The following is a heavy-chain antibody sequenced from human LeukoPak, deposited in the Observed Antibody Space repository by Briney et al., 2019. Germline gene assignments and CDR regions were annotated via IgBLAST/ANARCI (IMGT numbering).Heavy chain of an antibody. D-gene: IGHD4-23*01. CDR3: ARGHYGGNSAIDY. CDR2: ISYDGSNK. CDR1: GFTFSSYA. J-gene: IGHJ4*02. Sequence: PGGSLRLSCAASGFTFSSYAMHWVRQAPGKGLEWVAVISYDGSNKYYADSVKGRFTISRDNSKNTLYLQMNSLRAEDTAVYYCARGHYGGNSAIDYWGQGTLVTVSS. V-gene: IGHV3-30*14.